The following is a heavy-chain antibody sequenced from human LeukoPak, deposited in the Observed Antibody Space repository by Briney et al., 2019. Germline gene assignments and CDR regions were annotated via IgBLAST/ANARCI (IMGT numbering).Heavy chain of an antibody. CDR2: INHSGST. CDR3: ASLAAAGMIDV. J-gene: IGHJ4*02. V-gene: IGHV4-39*07. CDR1: GGSISSGGYY. D-gene: IGHD6-13*01. Sequence: PSETLSLTCTVSGGSISSGGYYWSWIRQHPGKGLEWIGEINHSGSTNYNPSLKSRVTISVDTSKNQFSLKLSSVTAADTAVYYCASLAAAGMIDVWGQGTLVTVSS.